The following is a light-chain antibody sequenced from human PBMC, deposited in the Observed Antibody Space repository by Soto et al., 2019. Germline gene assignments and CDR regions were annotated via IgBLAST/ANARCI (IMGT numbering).Light chain of an antibody. J-gene: IGKJ4*01. V-gene: IGKV3-15*01. CDR2: AAS. CDR1: QSVSRN. Sequence: EIVMTQSPATLSVSPGERATLSCRASQSVSRNLAWYQQKPGQAPRLLIYAASTRATGIPARFSGSGSGTEFTLTISSLQSEDFATYYCQQYNDWPPLTFGGGTKVESK. CDR3: QQYNDWPPLT.